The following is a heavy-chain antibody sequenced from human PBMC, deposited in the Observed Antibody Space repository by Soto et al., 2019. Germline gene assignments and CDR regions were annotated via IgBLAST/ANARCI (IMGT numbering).Heavy chain of an antibody. J-gene: IGHJ4*02. V-gene: IGHV1-69*04. D-gene: IGHD6-19*01. CDR3: ARDNQWLVHFDS. Sequence: SVKVSCKASGGTFSSYTISWVRQAPGQGLEWMGRIIPILGIVNYAQKFQGRVTITADKSTSTAYMELSSLRSEDTAVYYCARDNQWLVHFDSWGQGTLVTVSS. CDR2: IIPILGIV. CDR1: GGTFSSYT.